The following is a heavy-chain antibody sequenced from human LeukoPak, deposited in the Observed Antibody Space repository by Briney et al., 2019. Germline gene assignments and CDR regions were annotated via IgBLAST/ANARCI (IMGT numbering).Heavy chain of an antibody. V-gene: IGHV4-34*01. CDR1: GGSFSGYY. Sequence: SSETLSLTCAVYGGSFSGYYWSWIRQPPGKGLEWIGEINHSGSTNYNPSLKSRVTISVDTSKNQFSLKLSSVTAADTAVYYCARDRATSDYWGQGTLVTVSS. D-gene: IGHD5-12*01. CDR3: ARDRATSDY. J-gene: IGHJ4*02. CDR2: INHSGST.